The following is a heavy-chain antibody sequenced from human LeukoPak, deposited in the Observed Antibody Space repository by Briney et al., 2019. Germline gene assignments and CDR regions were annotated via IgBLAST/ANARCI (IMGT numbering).Heavy chain of an antibody. V-gene: IGHV4-39*07. CDR3: ARGRIQLWLPRAFDI. J-gene: IGHJ3*02. Sequence: SETLSLTCTVSGGSISTTNYYWGWIRQSPGKGLEWFGCVYYSGSTYYNPSLKSRVTISVDTSQNQFSLQLTSVTAADTAVYYCARGRIQLWLPRAFDIWGQGTMVTVSS. D-gene: IGHD5-18*01. CDR1: GGSISTTNYY. CDR2: VYYSGST.